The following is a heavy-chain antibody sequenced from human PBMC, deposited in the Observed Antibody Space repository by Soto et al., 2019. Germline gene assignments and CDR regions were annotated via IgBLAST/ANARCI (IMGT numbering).Heavy chain of an antibody. CDR2: MTGSGSAI. D-gene: IGHD2-21*01. CDR1: GFSFSSSE. CDR3: ARSGGDYRPFDS. Sequence: GGSLRLSCAASGFSFSSSEMNWIRQAPGKGLEWVSHMTGSGSAIYYADSVKGRFTISRDNAKNSLYLQLNSLRAEDTALYYCARSGGDYRPFDSWGQGTLVTVSS. J-gene: IGHJ4*02. V-gene: IGHV3-48*03.